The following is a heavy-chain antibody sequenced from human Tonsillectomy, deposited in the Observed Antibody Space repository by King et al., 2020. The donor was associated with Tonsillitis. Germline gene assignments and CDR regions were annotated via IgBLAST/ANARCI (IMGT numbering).Heavy chain of an antibody. D-gene: IGHD2-8*01. J-gene: IGHJ4*02. CDR2: IRGNGDST. CDR1: GFTFSTYT. V-gene: IGHV3-23*04. Sequence: VQLVESGGGLVQPGGSLRLSCAVSGFTFSTYTMGWVRQAPGKGLEWVSRIRGNGDSTQYADSVKGRFTISRDNSKNTLYLQMNSLSAEETATYYCTKGIASMVSASDYWGQGTLVTVSS. CDR3: TKGIASMVSASDY.